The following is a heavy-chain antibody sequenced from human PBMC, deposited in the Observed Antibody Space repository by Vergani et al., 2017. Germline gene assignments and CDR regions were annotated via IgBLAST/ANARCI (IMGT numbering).Heavy chain of an antibody. V-gene: IGHV1-8*01. CDR2: MNPNSGNT. D-gene: IGHD2-2*02. CDR1: GYTFTSYD. Sequence: QVQLVQSGAEVKKPGASVKVSCKASGYTFTSYDINWVRQATGQGLEWMGWMNPNSGNTGYAQKFQGRGTMTRNTSISTAYMGLSSLRSEDTAVYYCARKGVPAAILTRGDYYYYMDVWGKGTTVTVSS. J-gene: IGHJ6*03. CDR3: ARKGVPAAILTRGDYYYYMDV.